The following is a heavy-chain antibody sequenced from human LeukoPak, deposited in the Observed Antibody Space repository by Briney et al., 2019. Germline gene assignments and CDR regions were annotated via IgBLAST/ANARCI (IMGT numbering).Heavy chain of an antibody. CDR1: GGSISSYY. D-gene: IGHD6-19*01. Sequence: PSETLSLTCTVSGGSISSYYWSWIRQPPGKGLEWIGYIYYSGSTNYNPSLKSRVTISVDTSKNQFSLKLSSVTAADTAVYYCARDRGMAVFDYWGQGTLVTVSS. J-gene: IGHJ4*02. CDR3: ARDRGMAVFDY. V-gene: IGHV4-59*01. CDR2: IYYSGST.